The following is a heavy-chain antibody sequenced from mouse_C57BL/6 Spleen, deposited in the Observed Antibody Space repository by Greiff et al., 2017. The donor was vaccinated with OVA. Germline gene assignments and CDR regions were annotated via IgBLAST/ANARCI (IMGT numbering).Heavy chain of an antibody. D-gene: IGHD1-1*01. CDR1: GFNIKDYY. Sequence: EVHLVESGAELVRPGASVKLSCTASGFNIKDYYMHWVKQRPEQGLEWIGRIDPEDGDTEYAPKFQGKATMTADTSSNTAYLQLSSLTSEDTAVYYCTTGSTTVDYAMDYWGQGTSVTVSS. CDR3: TTGSTTVDYAMDY. J-gene: IGHJ4*01. V-gene: IGHV14-1*01. CDR2: IDPEDGDT.